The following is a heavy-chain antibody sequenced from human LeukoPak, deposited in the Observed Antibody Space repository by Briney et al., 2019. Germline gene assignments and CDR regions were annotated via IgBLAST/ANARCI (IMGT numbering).Heavy chain of an antibody. D-gene: IGHD1-26*01. CDR3: ARSPHEGGIVAPAYFDY. Sequence: SETLSLTCTVSGGSISSYYWSWIRQPPGKGLEWIGYIYYSGSTNYNPSLKSRVTISVDTSKNQFSLKLSSVTAADTVVYYCARSPHEGGIVAPAYFDYWGQGTLVTVSS. CDR1: GGSISSYY. CDR2: IYYSGST. V-gene: IGHV4-59*08. J-gene: IGHJ4*02.